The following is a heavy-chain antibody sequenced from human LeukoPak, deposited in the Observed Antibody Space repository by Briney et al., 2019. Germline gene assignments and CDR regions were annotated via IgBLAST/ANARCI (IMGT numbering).Heavy chain of an antibody. V-gene: IGHV5-51*01. Sequence: GESLKISCKGSGYIFTRDWIAWVRHKTGKGLEWMGIIYPGDSDTRYSPSFQGHVTISADKSISTAYLQWSSLKASDTAMYFCARGSFSYGPGGDWGQGTLVTVSS. CDR3: ARGSFSYGPGGD. CDR2: IYPGDSDT. CDR1: GYIFTRDW. J-gene: IGHJ4*02. D-gene: IGHD3-16*01.